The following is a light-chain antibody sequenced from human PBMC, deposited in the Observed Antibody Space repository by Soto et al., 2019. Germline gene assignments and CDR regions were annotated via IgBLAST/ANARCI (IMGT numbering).Light chain of an antibody. J-gene: IGKJ1*01. V-gene: IGKV1-27*01. CDR3: QKYNSAPWT. CDR1: QGMSNY. Sequence: DIQMTQSPSSLSASVGDRVTITCRASQGMSNYLAWYQQKPGKVPKLLIYAASTLQSGVPSRFSGSGSGTDFTLTISSLQPEDVATYYCQKYNSAPWTFGQGNKVEI. CDR2: AAS.